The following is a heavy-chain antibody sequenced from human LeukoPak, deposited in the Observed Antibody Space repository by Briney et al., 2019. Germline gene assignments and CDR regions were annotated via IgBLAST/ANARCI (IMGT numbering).Heavy chain of an antibody. Sequence: ASVKVSCKASGYIFINYFLHWVRQAPGQGLEWMGRINPSGGTTTYAQKFQDRVTMTWDTSTSTVYMELSSLTSEDTALYYCARDFEKYYDILTGRNRFDYWGQGTLVTVSS. J-gene: IGHJ4*02. V-gene: IGHV1-46*01. CDR3: ARDFEKYYDILTGRNRFDY. D-gene: IGHD3-9*01. CDR2: INPSGGTT. CDR1: GYIFINYF.